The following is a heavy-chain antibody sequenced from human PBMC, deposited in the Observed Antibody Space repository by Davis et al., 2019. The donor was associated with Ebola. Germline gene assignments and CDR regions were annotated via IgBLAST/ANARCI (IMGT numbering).Heavy chain of an antibody. CDR2: INHSGST. CDR3: ARVIAVAGNIYYYGMDV. D-gene: IGHD6-19*01. J-gene: IGHJ6*02. Sequence: GSLRLSCAVYGGSFSGYYWSWIRQPPGKGLEWIGEINHSGSTNYNPSLKSRVTISVDTSKNQFSLKLSSVTAADTAVYYCARVIAVAGNIYYYGMDVWGQGTTVTVSS. V-gene: IGHV4-34*01. CDR1: GGSFSGYY.